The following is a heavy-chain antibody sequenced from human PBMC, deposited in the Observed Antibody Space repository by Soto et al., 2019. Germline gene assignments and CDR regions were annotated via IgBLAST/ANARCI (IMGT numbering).Heavy chain of an antibody. CDR1: GFSLSTSGVG. CDR2: IYWDDDK. J-gene: IGHJ4*02. D-gene: IGHD6-19*01. Sequence: QITLKESGPTLVKPTQTLTLTCTFSGFSLSTSGVGVGWIRQPPGKALEWLALIYWDDDKRYSPSLKSRLSITKDTSKHQVVLTLTNMDPADTATYYCAHDSSGLYGFDFWGQGTLVTVSS. CDR3: AHDSSGLYGFDF. V-gene: IGHV2-5*02.